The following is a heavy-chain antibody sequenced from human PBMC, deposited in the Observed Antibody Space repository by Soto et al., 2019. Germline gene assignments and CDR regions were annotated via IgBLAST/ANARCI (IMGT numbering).Heavy chain of an antibody. Sequence: EVQLLESGGGLVQPGGSLRLSCAASGFTLGSYAMNWVRQTPGKGLEWISAISRSGGTTYYADSVKGRFTISRENSKNMLYLQMNSLRADDTAVYYCARSPEQQLIDASDIWGQGTMVTVSS. CDR1: GFTLGSYA. V-gene: IGHV3-23*01. CDR2: ISRSGGTT. D-gene: IGHD6-13*01. CDR3: ARSPEQQLIDASDI. J-gene: IGHJ3*02.